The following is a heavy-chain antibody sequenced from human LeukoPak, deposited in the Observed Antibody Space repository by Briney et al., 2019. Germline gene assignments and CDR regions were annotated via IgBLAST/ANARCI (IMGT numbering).Heavy chain of an antibody. J-gene: IGHJ3*02. CDR3: AREGSGRAFDI. D-gene: IGHD3-10*01. Sequence: GGSLRLSCAVSGFTFSSYTMNWVRQAPGKGLEWVSSITGSSTYIYYADSVKGRFTISRDNAKNSLYLQMNSLRAEDTAVYYCAREGSGRAFDIWGQGTMVTVSS. V-gene: IGHV3-21*01. CDR1: GFTFSSYT. CDR2: ITGSSTYI.